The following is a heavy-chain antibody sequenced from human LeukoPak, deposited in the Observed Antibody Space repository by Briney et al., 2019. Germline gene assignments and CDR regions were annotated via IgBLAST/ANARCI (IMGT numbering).Heavy chain of an antibody. Sequence: ASVKVTCKASGYTFTSYGINWVQQAPGQGLEWMGWISAYNGNTNYPQKLQGRVTMTTDTSTSTAYMELRSLRSDDTAVYYCARVLVGAFDAFDIWGQGTVVTVSS. CDR3: ARVLVGAFDAFDI. J-gene: IGHJ3*02. CDR1: GYTFTSYG. CDR2: ISAYNGNT. D-gene: IGHD1-26*01. V-gene: IGHV1-18*01.